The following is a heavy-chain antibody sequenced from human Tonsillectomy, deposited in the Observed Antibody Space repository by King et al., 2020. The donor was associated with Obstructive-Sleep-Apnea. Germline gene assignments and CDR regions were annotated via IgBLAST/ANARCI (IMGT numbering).Heavy chain of an antibody. CDR3: AKTQRSYYDTSGYWRDAFDI. CDR2: ISGSGGRT. J-gene: IGHJ3*02. Sequence: VQLVESGGGLVQPGGSLRLSCAASGFTFSSDAMSWVRQAPGKGLEWVSTISGSGGRTYYAYSVKGRLTISRDNSENTLYLQMNSLRAEDTAVYYCAKTQRSYYDTSGYWRDAFDIWGQGTMVTVSS. CDR1: GFTFSSDA. V-gene: IGHV3-23*04. D-gene: IGHD3-22*01.